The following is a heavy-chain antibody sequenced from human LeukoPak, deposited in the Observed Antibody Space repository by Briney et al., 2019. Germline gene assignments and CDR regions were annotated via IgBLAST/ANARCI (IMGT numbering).Heavy chain of an antibody. Sequence: SETLSLTCAVYGGSFSGYYWSWIRQPPGKGLERIGEINHSGSTNYNPSLKSRVTISVDTSKNQFSLKLSSVTAADTAVYYCARVSRGVRGVRYYYYYMDVWGKGTTVTVSS. D-gene: IGHD3-10*01. CDR3: ARVSRGVRGVRYYYYYMDV. CDR2: INHSGST. CDR1: GGSFSGYY. J-gene: IGHJ6*03. V-gene: IGHV4-34*01.